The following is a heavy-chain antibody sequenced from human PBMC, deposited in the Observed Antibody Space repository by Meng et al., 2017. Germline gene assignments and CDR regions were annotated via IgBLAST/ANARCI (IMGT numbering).Heavy chain of an antibody. V-gene: IGHV4-34*01. J-gene: IGHJ6*02. CDR3: ARMSLVVGATYDGYYYYYGMDV. CDR1: GGSFSGYY. CDR2: INHSGST. Sequence: SETLSLTCAVYGGSFSGYYWSWIRQPPGKGLEWIGEINHSGSTNYNPSLKSRVTISVDTSKNQFSLKLSSVTAADTAVYYCARMSLVVGATYDGYYYYYGMDVWVQGTTVTVSS. D-gene: IGHD1-26*01.